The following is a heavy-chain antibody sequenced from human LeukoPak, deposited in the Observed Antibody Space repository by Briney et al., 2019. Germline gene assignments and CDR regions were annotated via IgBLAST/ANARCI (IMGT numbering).Heavy chain of an antibody. J-gene: IGHJ3*02. CDR2: IYYRGTS. V-gene: IGHV4-59*01. D-gene: IGHD4-17*01. CDR3: ARGANFGDSGLDAFDI. CDR1: GGSISNYY. Sequence: PSETLSLTCTVSGGSISNYYWSWIRQPPAKGQEWIGYIYYRGTSNYSPSLYSRVTMSVDTSKNQFSLNLNSVTAADTAVYYCARGANFGDSGLDAFDIWGQGTMVTVSS.